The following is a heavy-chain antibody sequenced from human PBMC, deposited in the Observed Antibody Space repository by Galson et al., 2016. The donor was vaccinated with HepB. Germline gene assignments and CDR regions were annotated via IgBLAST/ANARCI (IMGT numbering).Heavy chain of an antibody. D-gene: IGHD3-16*01. CDR2: VYHSGST. J-gene: IGHJ5*02. V-gene: IGHV4-4*02. CDR1: GGSISSNNW. Sequence: SETLSLTCAVSGGSISSNNWWSWVRQTPGKGLEWIGEVYHSGSTSYNPSLKSRVTISVDKSNNQFSLSLSSVTAADTAVYYCARDPGEFSDLWSQGTLVTVSS. CDR3: ARDPGEFSDL.